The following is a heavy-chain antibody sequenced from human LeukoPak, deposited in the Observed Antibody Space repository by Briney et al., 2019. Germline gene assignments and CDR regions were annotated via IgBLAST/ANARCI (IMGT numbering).Heavy chain of an antibody. J-gene: IGHJ6*03. V-gene: IGHV3-74*01. CDR1: GFTFSSYW. CDR2: INSDGSST. Sequence: PGGSLRLSCAASGFTFSSYWMHWVRQAPGKGLVWVSRINSDGSSTSYADSVKGRFTISRDNAKNTLYLQMNSLRAEDTAVYYCARVVSDQGRMYYYYYMDVWGKGTTVTVSS. CDR3: ARVVSDQGRMYYYYYMDV. D-gene: IGHD2/OR15-2a*01.